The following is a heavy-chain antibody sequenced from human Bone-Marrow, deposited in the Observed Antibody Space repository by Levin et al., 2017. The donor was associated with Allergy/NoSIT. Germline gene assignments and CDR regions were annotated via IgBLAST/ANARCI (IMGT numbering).Heavy chain of an antibody. J-gene: IGHJ4*02. CDR3: AKHSTSGWPNIFDS. CDR1: GFTFNSYA. D-gene: IGHD6-19*01. CDR2: ISNGAAST. V-gene: IGHV3-23*01. Sequence: GGSLRLSCAASGFTFNSYAMGWVRQAPGKGLEWVSAISNGAASTYYADSVKGRFTISRDNSKDTLYLQINSLRAEDTALYYCAKHSTSGWPNIFDSWGQGTLVIVSS.